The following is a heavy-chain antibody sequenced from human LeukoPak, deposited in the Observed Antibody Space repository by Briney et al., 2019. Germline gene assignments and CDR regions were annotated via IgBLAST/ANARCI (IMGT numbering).Heavy chain of an antibody. Sequence: SETLSLTCTVSGGSVSSGSYYWSWIRQPPGKGLEWIGYIYYSGSTNYNPSLKSRVTISVDTSKNQFSLKLSSVTAADTAVYYCARQIGLNWFDPWGQGTLVTVSS. CDR3: ARQIGLNWFDP. V-gene: IGHV4-61*01. CDR1: GGSVSSGSYY. J-gene: IGHJ5*02. CDR2: IYYSGST.